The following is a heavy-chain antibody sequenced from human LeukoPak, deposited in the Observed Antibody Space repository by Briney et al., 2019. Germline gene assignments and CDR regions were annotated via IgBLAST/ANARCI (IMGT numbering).Heavy chain of an antibody. CDR1: GFTFSSYA. CDR2: ISGSGGST. V-gene: IGHV3-23*01. Sequence: TGGSLRLSCAASGFTFSSYAMSWVRQAPGKGLEWVSAISGSGGSTYYADSVKGRSTISRDNSKNTLYLQMNSLRAEDTAVYYCAKVYSSSWSEFDYWGQGTLVTVSS. D-gene: IGHD6-13*01. J-gene: IGHJ4*02. CDR3: AKVYSSSWSEFDY.